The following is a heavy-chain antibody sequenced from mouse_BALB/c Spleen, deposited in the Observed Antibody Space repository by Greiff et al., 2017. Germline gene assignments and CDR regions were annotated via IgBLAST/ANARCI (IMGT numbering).Heavy chain of an antibody. Sequence: EVHLVESGGGLVQPGGSLRLSCATSGFTFTDYYMSWVRQPPGKALEWLGFIRNKANGYTTEYSASVKGRFTISRDNSQSILYLQMNTLRAEDSATYYCARMITTKFAYWGQGTLVTVSA. CDR2: IRNKANGYTT. D-gene: IGHD2-4*01. CDR1: GFTFTDYY. V-gene: IGHV7-3*02. J-gene: IGHJ3*01. CDR3: ARMITTKFAY.